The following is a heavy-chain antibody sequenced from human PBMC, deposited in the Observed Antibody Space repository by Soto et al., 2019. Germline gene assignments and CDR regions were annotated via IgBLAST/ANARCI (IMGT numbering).Heavy chain of an antibody. CDR3: AREVVAITHFIDY. CDR1: GASISRGHYY. CDR2: IYTSGTT. V-gene: IGHV4-31*02. Sequence: QVQLQESGPGLVKPSQTLSLTCSVSGASISRGHYYWSWIRQLPGKGLEWIGYIYTSGTTFYNPYLKSRVTISIDPSKNRFSLNLTSVTVSDTALYYCAREVVAITHFIDYWGQGPLVTVSS. J-gene: IGHJ4*02. D-gene: IGHD5-12*01.